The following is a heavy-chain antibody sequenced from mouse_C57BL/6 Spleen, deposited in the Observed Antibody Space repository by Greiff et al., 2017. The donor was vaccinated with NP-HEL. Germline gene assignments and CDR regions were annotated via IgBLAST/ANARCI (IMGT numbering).Heavy chain of an antibody. CDR2: IYPGDGDT. J-gene: IGHJ2*01. D-gene: IGHD2-1*01. CDR3: ARGYYGNCHFDY. V-gene: IGHV1-80*01. CDR1: GYAFSSYW. Sequence: VQLQQSGAELVKPGASVKISCKASGYAFSSYWMNWVKQRPGKGLEWIGQIYPGDGDTNYNGKFKGKATLTADKSSSTAYMQLSSLTSEDSAVYFCARGYYGNCHFDYWGQGTTLTVSS.